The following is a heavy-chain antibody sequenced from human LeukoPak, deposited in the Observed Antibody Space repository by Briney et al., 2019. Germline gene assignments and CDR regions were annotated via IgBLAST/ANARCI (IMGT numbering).Heavy chain of an antibody. CDR1: GGSFSGYY. CDR2: INHSGST. D-gene: IGHD2-2*01. V-gene: IGHV4-34*01. J-gene: IGHJ4*02. Sequence: PSETLSLTCAVYGGSFSGYYWSWIRQPPGKGLEWIGEINHSGSTNYNPSLKSRVTISVDTSKNQFSLKLSSVTAADTAVYYCARGDQLLSRYYFDYWGQGTLVTVSS. CDR3: ARGDQLLSRYYFDY.